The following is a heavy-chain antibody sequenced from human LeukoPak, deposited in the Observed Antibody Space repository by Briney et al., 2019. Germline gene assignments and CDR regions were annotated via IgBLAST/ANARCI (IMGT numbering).Heavy chain of an antibody. Sequence: PSETLSLTCTVSGGSISSYFWSWIRQPAGKGLEWIGRIYTSGITNYNPSLKSRVTMSVDTSKNQFSPKLSSVTAADTAVYYCASGYCSSTSCPYYYYGMDVWGQGTTVTVSS. CDR2: IYTSGIT. J-gene: IGHJ6*02. CDR1: GGSISSYF. D-gene: IGHD2-2*01. CDR3: ASGYCSSTSCPYYYYGMDV. V-gene: IGHV4-4*07.